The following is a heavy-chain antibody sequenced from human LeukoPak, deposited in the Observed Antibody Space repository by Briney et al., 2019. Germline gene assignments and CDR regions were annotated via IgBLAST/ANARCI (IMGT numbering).Heavy chain of an antibody. Sequence: PSETLSLTCTVSGGSISSYYWSWIRQPAGKGLEWIGRIYTSGSTNYNPSLESRVTMSVDTSKNQFSLKLSSVTAADTAVYYCARGYSSSWYGYYYYYMDVWGKGTTVTVSS. V-gene: IGHV4-4*07. CDR1: GGSISSYY. CDR2: IYTSGST. CDR3: ARGYSSSWYGYYYYYMDV. J-gene: IGHJ6*03. D-gene: IGHD6-13*01.